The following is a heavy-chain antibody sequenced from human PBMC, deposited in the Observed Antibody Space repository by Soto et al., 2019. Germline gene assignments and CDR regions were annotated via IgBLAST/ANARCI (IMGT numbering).Heavy chain of an antibody. D-gene: IGHD3-22*01. CDR3: AKDIAPNHYDSSGYPFDV. Sequence: EVQLLESGGGLVQPGGSLRLSCVASGFTFSNYAMNWVRQAPGKGLEWISAISGGGVNTYYADSVKGRISVSRDNSKSTLYLHIDSLRAADTAVYYCAKDIAPNHYDSSGYPFDVWGQGTKVTVSS. CDR1: GFTFSNYA. J-gene: IGHJ3*01. V-gene: IGHV3-23*01. CDR2: ISGGGVNT.